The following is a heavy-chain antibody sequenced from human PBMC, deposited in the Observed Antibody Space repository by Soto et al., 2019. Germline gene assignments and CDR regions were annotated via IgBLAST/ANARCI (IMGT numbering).Heavy chain of an antibody. CDR1: GFTFSSYA. D-gene: IGHD3-22*01. CDR2: ISGSGGST. J-gene: IGHJ5*02. CDR3: AKVLNPYYYDSSAYYPGPNWFAP. Sequence: GGSLRLSCAASGFTFSSYAMSWVRQAPGKGLEWVSAISGSGGSTYYADSVKGRFTISRDNSKNTLYLQMNSLRAEDTAVYYCAKVLNPYYYDSSAYYPGPNWFAPWGQGTLVTVSS. V-gene: IGHV3-23*01.